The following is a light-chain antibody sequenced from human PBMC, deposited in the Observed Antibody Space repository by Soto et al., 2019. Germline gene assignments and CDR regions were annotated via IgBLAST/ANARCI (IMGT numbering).Light chain of an antibody. CDR3: QQRSNWPEKLT. CDR2: GAS. V-gene: IGKV3D-20*02. CDR1: QSVSSSY. J-gene: IGKJ4*01. Sequence: DIVLTQSPGTLSLSPGERATLSCRASQSVSSSYVAWYQQKPGQSPRLLIYGASSRATGIPDRFTGSGSGTDFSLTISSLEHEDFAVYYFQQRSNWPEKLTFGGGTKVEIK.